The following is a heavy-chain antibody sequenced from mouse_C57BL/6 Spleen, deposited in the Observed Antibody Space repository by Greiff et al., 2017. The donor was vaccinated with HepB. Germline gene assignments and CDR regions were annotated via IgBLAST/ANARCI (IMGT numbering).Heavy chain of an antibody. CDR1: GFTFSSYA. CDR3: TRANWDWGAWFAY. D-gene: IGHD4-1*01. CDR2: ISSGGDYI. J-gene: IGHJ3*01. Sequence: EVKVVESGEGLVKPGGSLKLSCAASGFTFSSYAMSWVRQTPEKRLEWVAYISSGGDYIYYADTVKGRFTISRDNARKTLDLQMSSLKSEDTAMYYCTRANWDWGAWFAYWGQGTLVTVSA. V-gene: IGHV5-9-1*02.